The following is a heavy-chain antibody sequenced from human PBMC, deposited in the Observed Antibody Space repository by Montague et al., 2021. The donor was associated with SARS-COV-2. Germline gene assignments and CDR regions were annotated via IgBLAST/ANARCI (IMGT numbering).Heavy chain of an antibody. V-gene: IGHV4-59*12. CDR2: VSHTGST. CDR3: ARFRLWYHLYGMDV. Sequence: SETLSLTCSVSGGSFSPYYWTWIRQSPGKGLEWIGYVSHTGSTNYNPSLQSRVSMLVDSSKNQFSLELSSVTAADTAIYYCARFRLWYHLYGMDVWGQGTTVTVSS. J-gene: IGHJ6*02. CDR1: GGSFSPYY. D-gene: IGHD4/OR15-4a*01.